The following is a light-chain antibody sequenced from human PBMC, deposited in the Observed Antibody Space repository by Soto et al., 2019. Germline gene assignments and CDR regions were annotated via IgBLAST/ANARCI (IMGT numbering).Light chain of an antibody. V-gene: IGKV3-20*01. CDR3: QQYGSSPRT. J-gene: IGKJ1*01. Sequence: EIVLTQSPGTLSLSPGERATLSCRASQSVSRSYLAWYQQKPGQAPRLLIYGASSRATGIPDRFSGRGSGTDFTLTISRLEPEDFAVYYCQQYGSSPRTFGQGTKVDIK. CDR1: QSVSRSY. CDR2: GAS.